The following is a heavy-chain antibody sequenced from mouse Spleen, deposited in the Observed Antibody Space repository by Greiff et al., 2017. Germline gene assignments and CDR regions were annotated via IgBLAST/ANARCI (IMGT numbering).Heavy chain of an antibody. D-gene: IGHD3-3*01. J-gene: IGHJ4*01. CDR3: ARVSRGEDAMDY. CDR1: GFTFSDYG. Sequence: EVKLMESGGGLVKPGGSLKLSCAASGFTFSDYGMHWVRQAPEKGLEWVAYISSGSSTIYYADTVKGRFTISRDNAKNTLFLQMTSLRSEDTAMYYCARVSRGEDAMDYWGQGTSVTVSS. V-gene: IGHV5-17*01. CDR2: ISSGSSTI.